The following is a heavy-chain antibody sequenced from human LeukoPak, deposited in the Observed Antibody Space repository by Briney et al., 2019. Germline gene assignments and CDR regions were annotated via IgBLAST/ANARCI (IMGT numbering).Heavy chain of an antibody. Sequence: ASVKVSCKASGYTLTTYDINWVRQAIGQGLEWMGWMNPNSGNTGYAQKFQGRVTMTRNTSISTAYMELSSLRSEDTAVYYCARGPNKSDGGNSGSAWFDPWGQGTLVTVSS. CDR3: ARGPNKSDGGNSGSAWFDP. CDR2: MNPNSGNT. D-gene: IGHD4-23*01. V-gene: IGHV1-8*01. J-gene: IGHJ5*02. CDR1: GYTLTTYD.